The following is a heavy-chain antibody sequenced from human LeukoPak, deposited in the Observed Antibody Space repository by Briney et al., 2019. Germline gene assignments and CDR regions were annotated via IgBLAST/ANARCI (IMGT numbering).Heavy chain of an antibody. D-gene: IGHD2-2*02. J-gene: IGHJ4*02. CDR1: GGSISSSSYF. CDR3: ARSPGLLYVLY. CDR2: IYYSGST. Sequence: PSETLSLTCTVSGGSISSSSYFWGWIRQPPGKGLEWTGSIYYSGSTYYNPSLKSRVTISVDTSKNQFSLKLSSVTAADTAVYYCARSPGLLYVLYWGQGTLVTVSS. V-gene: IGHV4-39*07.